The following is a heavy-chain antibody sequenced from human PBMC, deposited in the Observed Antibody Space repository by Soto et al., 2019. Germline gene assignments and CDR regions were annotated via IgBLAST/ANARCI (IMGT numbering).Heavy chain of an antibody. J-gene: IGHJ5*02. CDR2: INPNSGGT. D-gene: IGHD2-2*01. V-gene: IGHV1-2*02. CDR1: GYTFTGYY. CDR3: ARVAYCSSTSCFPGGWFDP. Sequence: QVQLVQSGAEVKKPGASVKVSCKASGYTFTGYYMHWVRQAPGQGLEWMGWINPNSGGTNYAQKFQGRVTMTRDTSFSTAYMELSRLRSDDTAVYYCARVAYCSSTSCFPGGWFDPWGQGTLVTVSS.